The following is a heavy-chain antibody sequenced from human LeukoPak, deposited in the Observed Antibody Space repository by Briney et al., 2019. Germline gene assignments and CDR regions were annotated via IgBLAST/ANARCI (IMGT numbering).Heavy chain of an antibody. V-gene: IGHV4-59*01. J-gene: IGHJ3*02. D-gene: IGHD6-13*01. CDR1: GGSISSYY. CDR3: ARDLVAAAPHNDAFDI. Sequence: PSETLSLTCTVSGGSISSYYWSWIRQPPGKGLEWIGYIYYSGSTNYNPSLKSRVTISVDTSKNQFSLKLSSVTAADTAVYYCARDLVAAAPHNDAFDIWGQGTVVTVSS. CDR2: IYYSGST.